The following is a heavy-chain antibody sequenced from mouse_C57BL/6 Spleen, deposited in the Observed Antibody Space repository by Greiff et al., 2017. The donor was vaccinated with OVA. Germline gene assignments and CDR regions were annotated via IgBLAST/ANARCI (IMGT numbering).Heavy chain of an antibody. CDR1: GYTFTSYG. CDR2: IYPRSGNT. J-gene: IGHJ4*01. CDR3: ARSGNIEGMGDYLYAMDY. Sequence: QVQLQQSGAELARPGASVKLSCKASGYTFTSYGISWVKQRTGQGLEWIGEIYPRSGNTYYNEKFKGKATLTADKSSSTAYMELRSLTAEDSAVYFCARSGNIEGMGDYLYAMDYWGQGTSVTVAS. V-gene: IGHV1-81*01. D-gene: IGHD2-4*01.